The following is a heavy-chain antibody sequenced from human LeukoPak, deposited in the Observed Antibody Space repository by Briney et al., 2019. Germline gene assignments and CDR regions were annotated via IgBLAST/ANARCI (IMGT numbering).Heavy chain of an antibody. Sequence: PSETLSLTCTVSGGSISSYYWSWIRQPPGKGLEWIGYIYYSGSTNYNPSLKSRVTISVDTSKNQFSLKLSSVTAADTAVYYCARSAFYDSSGYYQKYYYYYYMDVWGKGTTVTISS. CDR1: GGSISSYY. CDR3: ARSAFYDSSGYYQKYYYYYYMDV. CDR2: IYYSGST. V-gene: IGHV4-59*01. J-gene: IGHJ6*03. D-gene: IGHD3-22*01.